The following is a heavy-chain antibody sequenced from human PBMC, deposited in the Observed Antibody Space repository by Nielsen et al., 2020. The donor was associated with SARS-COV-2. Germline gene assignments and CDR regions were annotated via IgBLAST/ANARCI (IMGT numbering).Heavy chain of an antibody. Sequence: GESLKISCAASGFPFSTYNMNWLRQAPGKGLEWVSAITSGYSYIYYADSVKGRFTISRDNAANTLYLHMNSLRPEDTAVYYCARDWTERKPATGSLKGSYYGFDVWGPGTTVTVSS. D-gene: IGHD1-1*01. J-gene: IGHJ6*02. CDR3: ARDWTERKPATGSLKGSYYGFDV. CDR1: GFPFSTYN. V-gene: IGHV3-21*01. CDR2: ITSGYSYI.